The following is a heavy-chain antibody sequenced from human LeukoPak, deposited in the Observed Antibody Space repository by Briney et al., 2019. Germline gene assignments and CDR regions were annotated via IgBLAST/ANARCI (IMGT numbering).Heavy chain of an antibody. D-gene: IGHD6-19*01. CDR2: ISSSGSTI. V-gene: IGHV3-11*01. CDR3: ARDLGWVYYFDY. J-gene: IGHJ4*02. CDR1: GFTFSDYY. Sequence: GGSLRLSCAASGFTFSDYYMSWIRQAPGKGLEWVSYISSSGSTICYADSVKGRFTISRDNAKNSLYLQMNSQRAEDTAVYYCARDLGWVYYFDYWGQGTLVTVSS.